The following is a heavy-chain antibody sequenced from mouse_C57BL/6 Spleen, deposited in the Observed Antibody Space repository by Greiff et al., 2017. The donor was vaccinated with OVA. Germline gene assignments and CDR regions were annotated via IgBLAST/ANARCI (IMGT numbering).Heavy chain of an antibody. CDR2: ISSGGDYI. CDR1: GFTFSSYA. D-gene: IGHD3-1*01. J-gene: IGHJ4*01. Sequence: DVHLVESGAGLVKPGGSLKLSCAASGFTFSSYAMSWVRQTPEKRLEWVTYISSGGDYIYYADTVKGRFTISRDNARNTLYLQMSSLKSEDTAMYYCTREGLGGAMDYWGQGTSVTVSS. V-gene: IGHV5-9-1*02. CDR3: TREGLGGAMDY.